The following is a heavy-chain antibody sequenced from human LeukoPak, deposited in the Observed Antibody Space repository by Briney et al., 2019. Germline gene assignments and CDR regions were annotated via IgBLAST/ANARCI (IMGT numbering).Heavy chain of an antibody. V-gene: IGHV1-2*06. Sequence: ASVKVSCKASGYTFTGYYMHWVRQAPGQGLEWMGRINPNSGGTNYAQKFQGRVTMTRDTSISTAYMELSRLRSDDTAVYYCARVSDTAMVYYYYGMDVWGQGTTVTVSS. CDR1: GYTFTGYY. J-gene: IGHJ6*02. D-gene: IGHD5-18*01. CDR3: ARVSDTAMVYYYYGMDV. CDR2: INPNSGGT.